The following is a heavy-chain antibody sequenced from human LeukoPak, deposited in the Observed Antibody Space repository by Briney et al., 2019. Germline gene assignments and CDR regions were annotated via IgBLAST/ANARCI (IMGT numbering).Heavy chain of an antibody. CDR1: GFTFSSYE. CDR3: ARDHATMVRGVIYYFDY. Sequence: GGSLRLSCAASGFTFSSYEMNWVRQAPGKGLEWVSYISSSGSTIYYADSVKGRFTISRDNAKNSLCLQMNSLRAEDTAVYYRARDHATMVRGVIYYFDYWGQGTLVTASS. V-gene: IGHV3-48*03. D-gene: IGHD3-10*01. CDR2: ISSSGSTI. J-gene: IGHJ4*02.